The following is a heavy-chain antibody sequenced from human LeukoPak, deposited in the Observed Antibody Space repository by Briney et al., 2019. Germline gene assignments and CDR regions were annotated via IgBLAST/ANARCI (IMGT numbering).Heavy chain of an antibody. CDR3: AREGPSSGQPFDY. Sequence: ASVKVSCKASGYTFTGYYMHWARQAPGQGLEWMGWNNPNSGGTNYAQKFQGRVTMTRDTSISTAYMELSRLRSDDTAVYYCAREGPSSGQPFDYWGQGTLVTVSS. CDR2: NNPNSGGT. J-gene: IGHJ4*02. V-gene: IGHV1-2*02. CDR1: GYTFTGYY. D-gene: IGHD3-22*01.